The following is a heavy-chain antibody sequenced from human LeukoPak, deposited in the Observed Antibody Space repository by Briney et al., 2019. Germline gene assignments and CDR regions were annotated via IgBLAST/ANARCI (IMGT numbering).Heavy chain of an antibody. Sequence: ASVKVSCKVSGYTLTELSMHWVRQAPGKGLEWMGGFDPEDGETIYAQKFQGRVTMTEDTSTDTAYMELSSLRSEDTAVYYCATTGYSYGYPPYFDYWGQGTLVTVSS. D-gene: IGHD5-18*01. CDR2: FDPEDGET. V-gene: IGHV1-24*01. CDR3: ATTGYSYGYPPYFDY. J-gene: IGHJ4*02. CDR1: GYTLTELS.